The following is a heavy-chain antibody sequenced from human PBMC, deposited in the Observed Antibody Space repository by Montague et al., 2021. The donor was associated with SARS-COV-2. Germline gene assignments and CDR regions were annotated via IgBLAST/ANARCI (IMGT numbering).Heavy chain of an antibody. CDR2: ISGSGGST. CDR3: AKGGERITMIVVVITLADFDY. Sequence: SLRLSCSASGFTFSSYAMSWVRQAPGKGLEWVSAISGSGGSTYCADSVKGRFTISRGNSKNTLYPQMNSLRAEDTAVYYCAKGGERITMIVVVITLADFDYWGQGTLVTVSS. D-gene: IGHD3-22*01. J-gene: IGHJ4*02. V-gene: IGHV3-23*01. CDR1: GFTFSSYA.